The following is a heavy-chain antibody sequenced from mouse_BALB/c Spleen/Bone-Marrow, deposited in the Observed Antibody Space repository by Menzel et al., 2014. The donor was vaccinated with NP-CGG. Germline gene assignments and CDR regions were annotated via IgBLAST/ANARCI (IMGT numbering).Heavy chain of an antibody. CDR1: GYTFSSYW. Sequence: VQLQQSGAELMKPGASVKISCKATGYTFSSYWIEWVKQRPGHGLEWIGEILPGSGSTNYNEKFKGKATFTADTSSYTAYMQLSSLTSEDSAVYYCARSDGYYYAMDYWGQGTSVTVSS. D-gene: IGHD2-3*01. V-gene: IGHV1-9*01. J-gene: IGHJ4*01. CDR2: ILPGSGST. CDR3: ARSDGYYYAMDY.